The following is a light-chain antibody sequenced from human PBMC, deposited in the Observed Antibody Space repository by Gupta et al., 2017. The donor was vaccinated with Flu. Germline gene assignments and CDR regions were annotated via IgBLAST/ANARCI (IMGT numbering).Light chain of an antibody. CDR2: EDI. CDR1: ALPKNY. Sequence: GQTARITGSGDALPKNYAYWYHLTAGRAPQLVIYEDIKRPSGIPKRFSGSTSGTIATLTISGAQGDDEGYYYCCSVYRNGDQRVLGGGTKLAVL. V-gene: IGLV3-10*01. CDR3: CSVYRNGDQRV. J-gene: IGLJ3*02.